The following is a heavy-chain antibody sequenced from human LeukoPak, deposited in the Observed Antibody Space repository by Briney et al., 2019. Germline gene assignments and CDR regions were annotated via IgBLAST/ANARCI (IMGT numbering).Heavy chain of an antibody. Sequence: GGSLRLSREASGFTLSTYWMNWVRQVPGKGLDWVANINPDGSGKRYVDSVKGRFTIARDNADNSLSLQMNSLGAEDTAVYYCASWGAGGNSWGQGTLVTVSS. CDR1: GFTLSTYW. CDR3: ASWGAGGNS. V-gene: IGHV3-7*01. J-gene: IGHJ4*02. CDR2: INPDGSGK. D-gene: IGHD3-16*01.